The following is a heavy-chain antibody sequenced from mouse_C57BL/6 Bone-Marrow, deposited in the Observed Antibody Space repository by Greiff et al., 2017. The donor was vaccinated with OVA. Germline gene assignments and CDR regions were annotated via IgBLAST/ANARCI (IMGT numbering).Heavy chain of an antibody. Sequence: EVKVEESGPGLVKPSQSLSLTCSVTGYSITSGYYWNWIRQFPGNKLEWMGYISYDGSNNYNPSLKNRISITRDTSKNQFFLKLNSVTTEDTATYYCARDGAFDYWGQGTTLTVSS. V-gene: IGHV3-6*01. CDR3: ARDGAFDY. CDR2: ISYDGSN. J-gene: IGHJ2*01. CDR1: GYSITSGYY.